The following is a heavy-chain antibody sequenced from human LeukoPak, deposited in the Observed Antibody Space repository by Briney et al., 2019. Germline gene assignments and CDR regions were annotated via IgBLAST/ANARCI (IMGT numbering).Heavy chain of an antibody. V-gene: IGHV3-23*01. Sequence: GGSLRLSCAASGSTFSSYDMTWVRQAPGKGLEWVSTISGSGGRTYYADSVKGRFTISRDNSKNTLYVQMNSLRGEDTAVYYCAKDYYGMDVWGQGTTVTVSS. CDR1: GSTFSSYD. CDR2: ISGSGGRT. J-gene: IGHJ6*02. CDR3: AKDYYGMDV.